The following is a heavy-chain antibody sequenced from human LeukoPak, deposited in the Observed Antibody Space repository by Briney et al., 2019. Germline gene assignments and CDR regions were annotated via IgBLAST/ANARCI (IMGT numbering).Heavy chain of an antibody. CDR2: INHRGST. CDR3: ARDRYSNSFYYYYAMDV. Sequence: PSETLSLTCAVFGGSFSGHYWSWIRQPPGKGLEWIGEINHRGSTTYNPSLKSRVTISVDMSKSQFSLKLSSVTAADTAVYYCARDRYSNSFYYYYAMDVWGQGTTVTVSS. D-gene: IGHD4-11*01. CDR1: GGSFSGHY. J-gene: IGHJ6*02. V-gene: IGHV4-34*01.